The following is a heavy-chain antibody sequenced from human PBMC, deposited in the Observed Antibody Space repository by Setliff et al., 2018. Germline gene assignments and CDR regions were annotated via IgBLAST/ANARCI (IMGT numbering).Heavy chain of an antibody. J-gene: IGHJ3*02. CDR2: IRRKGDSYAT. Sequence: PGGSLRLSCAASGFTFSGSAMHWVRQASGKGLEWVGRIRRKGDSYATAYAASVRGRFTISRGDSKNTAYLQMNSLKTEDTAVYYCTFARDGYDVFDIWGQGTMVTISS. D-gene: IGHD5-18*01. CDR3: TFARDGYDVFDI. CDR1: GFTFSGSA. V-gene: IGHV3-73*01.